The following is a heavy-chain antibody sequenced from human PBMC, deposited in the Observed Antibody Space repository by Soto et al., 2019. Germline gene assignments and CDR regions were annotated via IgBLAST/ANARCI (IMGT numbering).Heavy chain of an antibody. CDR1: GGTFSSYA. CDR2: IIPIFGTA. D-gene: IGHD3-22*01. J-gene: IGHJ4*02. Sequence: SVKVSCKASGGTFSSYAISWVRQAPGQGLEWMGGIIPIFGTANYAQKFQGRVTITADKSTSTAYMELSSLRSEDTAVYYCASDPYDSSGYYSYWGQGTLVTVS. V-gene: IGHV1-69*06. CDR3: ASDPYDSSGYYSY.